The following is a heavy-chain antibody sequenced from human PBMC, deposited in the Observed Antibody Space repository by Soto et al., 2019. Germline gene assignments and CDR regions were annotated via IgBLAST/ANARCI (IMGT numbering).Heavy chain of an antibody. CDR2: TYYRSKWYN. Sequence: PSQTLSLTCAISGDSVSSSSVTWNWIRQSPSRGLEWLGRTYYRSKWYNDYAESVKSRITINPDTSKNQFSLHLNSVTPEDTAVYFFVILIGNSFLDFWCQGTLVTGST. CDR3: VILIGNSFLDF. V-gene: IGHV6-1*01. CDR1: GDSVSSSSVT. D-gene: IGHD2-8*01. J-gene: IGHJ4*02.